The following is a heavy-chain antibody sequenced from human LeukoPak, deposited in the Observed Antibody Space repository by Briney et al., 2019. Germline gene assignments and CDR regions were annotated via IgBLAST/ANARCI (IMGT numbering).Heavy chain of an antibody. Sequence: SVKVSCKASGGTFSSYAISWVRQAPGQGLEWMGGIIPIFGTANYAQKFQGRVTITADESTSTAYVELSSLRSEDTAVYYCARVDYYDSSGYPIGYFDYWGQGTLVTVSS. D-gene: IGHD3-22*01. CDR1: GGTFSSYA. V-gene: IGHV1-69*13. CDR3: ARVDYYDSSGYPIGYFDY. CDR2: IIPIFGTA. J-gene: IGHJ4*02.